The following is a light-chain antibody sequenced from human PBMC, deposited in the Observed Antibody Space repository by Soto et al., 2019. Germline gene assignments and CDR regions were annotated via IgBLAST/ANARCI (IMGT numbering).Light chain of an antibody. Sequence: QAVVTQPPSVSGAPGQRVTMSCTGSSSNIGAGCDVHWYQHLPGTAPKLLIYGNTNRPSGVPDRFSGSKSGTSASLAITGLQAEDEADYCCQSYDTSLSGPVVFGGGTKVTVL. CDR1: SSNIGAGCD. CDR2: GNT. V-gene: IGLV1-40*01. CDR3: QSYDTSLSGPVV. J-gene: IGLJ2*01.